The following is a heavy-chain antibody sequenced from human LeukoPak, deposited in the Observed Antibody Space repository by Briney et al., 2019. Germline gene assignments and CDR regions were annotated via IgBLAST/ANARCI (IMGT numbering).Heavy chain of an antibody. D-gene: IGHD6-19*01. V-gene: IGHV1-18*01. Sequence: ASVKVSCKASGYTFTTYGICWVRQAPGQGLEWMGWISAYNGNTNYAQKFQGRVTMTTDTSTSTAYMELRSLRSDDTAVYYCARATYSSGWYGLADMDVWGKGTTVTVSS. J-gene: IGHJ6*03. CDR3: ARATYSSGWYGLADMDV. CDR2: ISAYNGNT. CDR1: GYTFTTYG.